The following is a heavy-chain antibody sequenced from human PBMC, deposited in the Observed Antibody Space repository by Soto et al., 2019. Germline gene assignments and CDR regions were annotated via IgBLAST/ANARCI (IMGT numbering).Heavy chain of an antibody. CDR1: GDSITSGDYS. J-gene: IGHJ4*02. V-gene: IGHV4-30-2*01. CDR2: IYHSGGI. Sequence: QVQLQESGSGVLQPSETLSLPCAVSGDSITSGDYSWSWIRQPPGQGLEWIGYIYHSGGIYYNPSLTDRVSMSLDRSKNLFCLRMRSVTAADTATYYCARVVNERNSDSEYYFESWGQGTLVSVSS. CDR3: ARVVNERNSDSEYYFES. D-gene: IGHD2-21*01.